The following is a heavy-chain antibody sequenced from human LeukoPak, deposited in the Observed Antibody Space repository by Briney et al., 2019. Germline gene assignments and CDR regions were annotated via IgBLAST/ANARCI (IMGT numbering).Heavy chain of an antibody. V-gene: IGHV4-38-2*02. CDR3: AREGRGCSGGSCYGSAAGDY. CDR1: GYSISSGYY. Sequence: SETLSLTCAVSGYSISSGYYWGWIRQPPGKGLEWIGSIYHSGGTYYNPSLKSRVTISVDTSKNQFSLKLSSVTAADTAVYYCAREGRGCSGGSCYGSAAGDYWGQGTLVTVSS. J-gene: IGHJ4*02. CDR2: IYHSGGT. D-gene: IGHD2-15*01.